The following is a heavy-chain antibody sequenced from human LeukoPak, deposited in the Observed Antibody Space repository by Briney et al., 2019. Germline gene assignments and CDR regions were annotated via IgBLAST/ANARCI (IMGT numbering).Heavy chain of an antibody. Sequence: GGSLRLSCAASGFTFSSYWMSWVRQAPGKGLEWVANIKEDESEKYYVDSVKGRFTISRDNAKNSLYLQMNSLTAEDTAVYYCARDDGFSSYSYWGQGALVTVSS. CDR2: IKEDESEK. CDR3: ARDDGFSSYSY. D-gene: IGHD3/OR15-3a*01. CDR1: GFTFSSYW. J-gene: IGHJ4*02. V-gene: IGHV3-7*01.